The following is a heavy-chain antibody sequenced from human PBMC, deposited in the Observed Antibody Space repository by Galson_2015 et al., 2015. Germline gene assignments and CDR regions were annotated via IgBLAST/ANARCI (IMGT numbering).Heavy chain of an antibody. CDR2: INAGNGNT. Sequence: SVKVSCKASGYTLGRFAMHWVRQAPGQRLEWMGWINAGNGNTRYSQRFQGRVTITRDTSANTAYMELSSLRSEDTAVFYCARGEYDYKFDYWGQGTLATVSS. J-gene: IGHJ4*02. CDR1: GYTLGRFA. CDR3: ARGEYDYKFDY. D-gene: IGHD4-11*01. V-gene: IGHV1-3*01.